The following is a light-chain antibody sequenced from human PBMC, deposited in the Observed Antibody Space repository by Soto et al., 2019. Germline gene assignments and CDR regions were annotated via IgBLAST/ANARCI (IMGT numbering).Light chain of an antibody. J-gene: IGLJ2*01. CDR2: LEGSGSY. CDR3: ETWDSNTAV. CDR1: SGHSSYI. V-gene: IGLV4-60*02. Sequence: QPVLTQSSSASASLGSSVKLTCTLSSGHSSYIIAWHQQQPGKAPRYLMKLEGSGSYNKGSRVPDRFSGSSSGADRYLTISNLQFEDEADYYCETWDSNTAVFGGGTKLTVL.